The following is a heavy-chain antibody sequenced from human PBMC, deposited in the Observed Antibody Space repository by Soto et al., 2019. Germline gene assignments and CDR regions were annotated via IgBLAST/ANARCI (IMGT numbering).Heavy chain of an antibody. J-gene: IGHJ6*02. D-gene: IGHD3-22*01. CDR1: GFTFSSYA. V-gene: IGHV3-23*01. Sequence: PGGSLRLSCAASGFTFSSYAMSWVRQAPGKGLEWVSAISGSRGSTYYADSVKGRFTISRDNSKNTLYLQMNSLRAEDTAVYYCAKELAYYDSSGRDPDYYYYGMDVWGQGTTVTVSS. CDR2: ISGSRGST. CDR3: AKELAYYDSSGRDPDYYYYGMDV.